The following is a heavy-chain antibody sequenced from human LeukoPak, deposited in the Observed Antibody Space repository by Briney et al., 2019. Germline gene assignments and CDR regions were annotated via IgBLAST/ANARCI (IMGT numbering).Heavy chain of an antibody. CDR2: IFYTGST. CDR3: AGGERGYSYGPLDF. J-gene: IGHJ4*02. CDR1: GGSIRSYY. V-gene: IGHV4-59*08. Sequence: SETLSLTCTVSGGSIRSYYWSWIRQPPAEGLEWVGYIFYTGSTNYNPSLKSRVTISVDTSKNQFSLKLSSVTAADTAVYYCAGGERGYSYGPLDFWGQGTLVTVSS. D-gene: IGHD5-18*01.